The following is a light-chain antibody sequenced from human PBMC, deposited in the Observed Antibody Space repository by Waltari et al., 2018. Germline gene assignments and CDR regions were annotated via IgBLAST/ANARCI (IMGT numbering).Light chain of an antibody. V-gene: IGKV1D-13*01. CDR2: DAS. CDR3: QQFINYPLT. Sequence: AIQLTQSPSSLSASVGHRIPITCRASQDIASALAWYVQKPGKAPQLLIYDASTLESGVPSRFSGSGSGTDFTLYISGLQPEDFATYYCQQFINYPLTFGPGTTVDIK. CDR1: QDIASA. J-gene: IGKJ3*01.